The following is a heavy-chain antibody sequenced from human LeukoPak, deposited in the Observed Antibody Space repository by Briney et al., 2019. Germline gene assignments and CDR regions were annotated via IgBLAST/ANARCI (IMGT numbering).Heavy chain of an antibody. CDR3: AKGHTYGMI. CDR1: GFTFSDYC. Sequence: PGGPLRLPCAASGFTFSDYCMSWIRQTPGKGLEWVSYISSSGTTMEYADSVKGRFTISRDNAKDSLYLQMNSLGAEDTAVYYCAKGHTYGMIWGQGTLVTVSS. J-gene: IGHJ4*02. V-gene: IGHV3-11*01. D-gene: IGHD5-18*01. CDR2: ISSSGTTM.